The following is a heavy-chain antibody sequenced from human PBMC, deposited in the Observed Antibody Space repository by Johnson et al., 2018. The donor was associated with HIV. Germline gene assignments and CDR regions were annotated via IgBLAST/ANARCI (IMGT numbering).Heavy chain of an antibody. CDR1: GFTFDDFA. J-gene: IGHJ3*01. Sequence: VQLVESGGGLVQPGRSLRLSCAASGFTFDDFAMHWVRQAPGKGLEWVSGFRWNSGSIGYADSVKGRFTISRDNAKNSLYLQMNSLRAEDTALYYCAKVHSSSSLNGAFDVWGQGTVVTVSS. CDR3: AKVHSSSSLNGAFDV. CDR2: FRWNSGSI. V-gene: IGHV3-9*01. D-gene: IGHD6-6*01.